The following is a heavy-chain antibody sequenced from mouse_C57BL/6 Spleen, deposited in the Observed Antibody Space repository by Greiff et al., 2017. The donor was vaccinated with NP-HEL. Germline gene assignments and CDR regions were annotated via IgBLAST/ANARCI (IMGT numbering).Heavy chain of an antibody. V-gene: IGHV1-50*01. J-gene: IGHJ4*01. Sequence: QVQLQQPGAELVKPGASVKLSCKASGYTFTSYWMQWVKQRPGQGLEWIGEIDPSDSYTNYNQKFKGKATLTVDTSSSTAYMQLSSLTSEDSAVYYCARGRYAMDYWVQGTSVTVSS. CDR2: IDPSDSYT. CDR3: ARGRYAMDY. CDR1: GYTFTSYW.